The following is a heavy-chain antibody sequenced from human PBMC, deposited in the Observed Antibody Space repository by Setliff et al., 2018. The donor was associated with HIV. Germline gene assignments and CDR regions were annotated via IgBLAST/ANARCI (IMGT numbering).Heavy chain of an antibody. D-gene: IGHD5-12*01. CDR1: GFTFTSYA. V-gene: IGHV3-23*03. CDR3: AKHPPPQGIVATVGPFDP. CDR2: IFSGGSST. Sequence: GGSLRLSCAASGFTFTSYAMSWVRQAPGKGLEWVSVIFSGGSSTYYADSVKGRFTISRDNSKNTLYLQMDSLRAEDTAVYYCAKHPPPQGIVATVGPFDPWGQGTLVTVSS. J-gene: IGHJ5*02.